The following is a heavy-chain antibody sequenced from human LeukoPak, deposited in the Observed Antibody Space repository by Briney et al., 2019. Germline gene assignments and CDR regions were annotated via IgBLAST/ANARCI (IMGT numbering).Heavy chain of an antibody. J-gene: IGHJ5*02. D-gene: IGHD2-2*01. CDR3: ARDDCSSISCYHNWFDP. CDR2: XXXXGSEK. V-gene: IGHV3-7*01. CDR1: GFTFSSYW. Sequence: PXXSXXXXCXXSGFTFSSYWMSWVRQAPGKGLEXVXXXXXXGSEKYYVDSVKGRFTISRDNAKNSLYLQMNSLRAEDTAVYYCARDDCSSISCYHNWFDPWGQGTLVTVSS.